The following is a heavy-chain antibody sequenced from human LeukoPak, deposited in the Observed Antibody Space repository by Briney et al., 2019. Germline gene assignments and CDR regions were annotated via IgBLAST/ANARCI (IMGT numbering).Heavy chain of an antibody. CDR3: AKDRYSYAFEYSDS. V-gene: IGHV3-7*01. Sequence: GGSLRLSCEASGFTFSSYWMSWVRQAPGKGLEWVANIKTDGSEKYYVDSVKGRFTISRDNSKNTLSLQVSSLRTEDTAVYYCAKDRYSYAFEYSDSWGQGTLVTVSS. D-gene: IGHD5-18*01. CDR2: IKTDGSEK. CDR1: GFTFSSYW. J-gene: IGHJ4*02.